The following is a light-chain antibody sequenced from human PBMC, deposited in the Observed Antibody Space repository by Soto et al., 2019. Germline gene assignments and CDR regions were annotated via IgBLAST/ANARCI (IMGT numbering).Light chain of an antibody. J-gene: IGKJ1*01. CDR1: QSVSSAY. Sequence: ETVLTQSPGTLSLSPGDRATLSCRASQSVSSAYLAWYQQKPGQAPRLLIYGASSRAAGIPDRFSGSGSGTDFTLTIRRLEPEDLAVYYCQQYATSRWTYGQGTKDEIK. CDR3: QQYATSRWT. CDR2: GAS. V-gene: IGKV3-20*01.